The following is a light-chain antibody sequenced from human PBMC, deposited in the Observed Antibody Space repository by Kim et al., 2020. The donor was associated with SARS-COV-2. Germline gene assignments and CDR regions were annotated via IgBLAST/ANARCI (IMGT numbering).Light chain of an antibody. J-gene: IGKJ4*01. Sequence: ASVRDRVTITCRASQAIFHLLAWYQQKPSKPPKVLIYGASSLHPGVPSRFSGSGSGTDFTLTISSLQPEDFATYYCQQYDSYPLTFGGGTKVDIK. CDR1: QAIFHL. CDR3: QQYDSYPLT. CDR2: GAS. V-gene: IGKV1D-16*01.